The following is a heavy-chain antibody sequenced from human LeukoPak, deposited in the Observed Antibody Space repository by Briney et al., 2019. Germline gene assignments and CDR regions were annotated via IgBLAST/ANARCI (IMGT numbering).Heavy chain of an antibody. CDR1: GYTFTSYG. CDR3: ARALTNWGSHGAFDI. V-gene: IGHV1-18*01. J-gene: IGHJ3*02. Sequence: ASVKVSCKASGYTFTSYGISWVRQAPGQGLEWMGWISAYNGNTNYAQKLQGRVTMTTDTSTSTAYMELSRLRSDDTAVYYCARALTNWGSHGAFDIWGQGTMVTVSS. D-gene: IGHD7-27*01. CDR2: ISAYNGNT.